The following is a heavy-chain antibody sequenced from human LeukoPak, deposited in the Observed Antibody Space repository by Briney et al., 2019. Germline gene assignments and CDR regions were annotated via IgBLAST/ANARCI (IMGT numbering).Heavy chain of an antibody. CDR3: AREKFPEGDADYYYYYGMDV. D-gene: IGHD1-14*01. V-gene: IGHV3-30-3*01. Sequence: GGSLRLPCAASGFTFSSYAMHWVRQAPGKGLEWVAVISYDGSNKYYADSVKGRFTISRDNSKNTLYLQMNSLRAEDMAVYYCAREKFPEGDADYYYYYGMDVWGQGTTVTVSS. CDR2: ISYDGSNK. J-gene: IGHJ6*02. CDR1: GFTFSSYA.